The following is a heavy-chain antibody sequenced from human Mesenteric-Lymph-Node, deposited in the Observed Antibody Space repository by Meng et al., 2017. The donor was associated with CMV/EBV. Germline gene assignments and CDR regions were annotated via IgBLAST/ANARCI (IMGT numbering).Heavy chain of an antibody. J-gene: IGHJ3*02. CDR1: GGTFSSYT. CDR3: ARLPQGYCSSTSCQNDAFDI. D-gene: IGHD2-2*01. CDR2: IIPILGIA. V-gene: IGHV1-69*02. Sequence: SVKVSCKASGGTFSSYTISWVRQAPGHGLEWMGRIIPILGIANYAQKFQGRVTITADKSTSTAYMELSSLRSEDTAVYYCARLPQGYCSSTSCQNDAFDIWGQGTMVTVSS.